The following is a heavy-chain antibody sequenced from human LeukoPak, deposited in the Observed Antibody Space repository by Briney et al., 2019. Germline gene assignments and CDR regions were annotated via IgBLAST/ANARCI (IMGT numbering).Heavy chain of an antibody. CDR2: ISGSGGNT. J-gene: IGHJ6*02. Sequence: PGGSLRLSCAASGFTFSSYAMSWVRQAPGKGLEWVSAISGSGGNTYYADSVKGRFTISRDNSKNTLYLQMNSLRAEDTAVYYCARALVPDFWSPYYYGMDVWGQGTTVTVSS. CDR3: ARALVPDFWSPYYYGMDV. D-gene: IGHD3-3*01. V-gene: IGHV3-23*01. CDR1: GFTFSSYA.